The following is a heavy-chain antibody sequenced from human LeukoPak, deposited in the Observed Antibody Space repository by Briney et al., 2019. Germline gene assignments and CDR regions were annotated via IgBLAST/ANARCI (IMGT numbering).Heavy chain of an antibody. CDR2: INSDGSRT. D-gene: IGHD3-22*01. CDR3: GSLTVVARDH. J-gene: IGHJ4*02. V-gene: IGHV3-74*01. Sequence: PGGSLRLSCAASGFSFSTHWMHWVRQAPRKGLVCVAQINSDGSRTSYADSVKGRFTISRDNAKNTLYLEMISLRAEDTAVYYCGSLTVVARDHWGQGTLVTVSS. CDR1: GFSFSTHW.